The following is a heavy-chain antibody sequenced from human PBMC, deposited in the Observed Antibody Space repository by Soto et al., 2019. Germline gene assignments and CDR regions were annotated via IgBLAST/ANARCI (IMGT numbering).Heavy chain of an antibody. D-gene: IGHD6-19*01. CDR2: ISAYNGNT. CDR3: GRAVYAVAGGMYYYNGMDV. CDR1: GYTFTSYG. V-gene: IGHV1-18*01. Sequence: ASVKVSCKASGYTFTSYGISWVRQAPGQGLEWMGWISAYNGNTNYAQKLQGRVTMTTDTSTSTAYMELRSLRSDDTAVYYCGRAVYAVAGGMYYYNGMDVWGQGTMVTVSS. J-gene: IGHJ6*02.